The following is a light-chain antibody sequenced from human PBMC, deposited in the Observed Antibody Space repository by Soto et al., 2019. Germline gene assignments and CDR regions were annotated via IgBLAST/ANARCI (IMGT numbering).Light chain of an antibody. V-gene: IGLV2-11*01. J-gene: IGLJ1*01. CDR3: CSYVGRNTYV. Sequence: QSALTQPRSASGSPGQSITISCTGTSSDVGGYKYVSWYQQHPAKAPKLIIFDVSKRPSGVPNRFSGSKSGNTASLTISGLRAEDEAAYYCCSYVGRNTYVFGTGTKVTVL. CDR2: DVS. CDR1: SSDVGGYKY.